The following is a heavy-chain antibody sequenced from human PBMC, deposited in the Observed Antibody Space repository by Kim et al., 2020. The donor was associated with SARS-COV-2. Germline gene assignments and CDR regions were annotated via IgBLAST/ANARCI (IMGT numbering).Heavy chain of an antibody. CDR2: ITKYDGRT. CDR3: AKDHPSSGWPTFDY. CDR1: GYSINTFA. D-gene: IGHD6-19*01. J-gene: IGHJ4*02. V-gene: IGHV3-23*01. Sequence: GGSLILSCAASGYSINTFAMSWVRQAPGKGLEWVSAITKYDGRTYYADSVRGRFTISRDNSKNTVYLQMDSLRAEDTGLYYCAKDHPSSGWPTFDYWGQGTLVTVSS.